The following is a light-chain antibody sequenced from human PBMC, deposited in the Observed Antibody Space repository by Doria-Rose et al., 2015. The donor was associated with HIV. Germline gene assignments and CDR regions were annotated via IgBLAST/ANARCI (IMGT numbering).Light chain of an antibody. J-gene: IGKJ5*01. CDR1: QSVSAD. CDR2: GAS. Sequence: EIVLTQSPETLSVSPGESATLSCRASQSVSADLAWYQHKPGQARWLLIWGASTRATGIPARFSGSGSGTGFTLTISSLQSEDFAIYFCHQYNNWPTFGQGTRLDIK. CDR3: HQYNNWPT. V-gene: IGKV3-15*01.